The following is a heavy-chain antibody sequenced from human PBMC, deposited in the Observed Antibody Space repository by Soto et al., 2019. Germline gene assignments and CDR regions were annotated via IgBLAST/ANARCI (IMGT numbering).Heavy chain of an antibody. CDR3: TRSAYMDV. Sequence: PGSSVRISSVAFGCSLSIYWWHWVRQAPGKGLEWVSYISSSSSTIYYADSVKGRFTISRDNAKSSLYLQMNSLRAEDTAVYYATRSAYMDVWGKVTTFTV. D-gene: IGHD2-2*01. J-gene: IGHJ6*03. CDR2: ISSSSSTI. V-gene: IGHV3-48*01. CDR1: GCSLSIYW.